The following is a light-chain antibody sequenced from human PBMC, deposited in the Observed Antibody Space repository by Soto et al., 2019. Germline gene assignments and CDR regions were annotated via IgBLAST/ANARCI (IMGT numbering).Light chain of an antibody. Sequence: EIVLTQSPGTLSLSPGERATLSCRASQSVSTSYLAWYQHKPGQAPRLLIYGASSRSTGIPDRFSGSGSGTDFTLTISRLEPEDFAVYYCQQYGSSPTCGQGTKVEI. CDR3: QQYGSSPT. J-gene: IGKJ1*01. V-gene: IGKV3-20*01. CDR2: GAS. CDR1: QSVSTSY.